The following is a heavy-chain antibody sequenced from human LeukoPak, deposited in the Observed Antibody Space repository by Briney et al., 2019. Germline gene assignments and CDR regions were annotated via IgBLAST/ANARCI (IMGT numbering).Heavy chain of an antibody. CDR3: ARERAYYYGSGSYSLYGMDV. V-gene: IGHV1-2*02. CDR1: GYTFTGYY. Sequence: ASVKVSCKASGYTFTGYYMHWVRQAPGQGLEWMGWINPNSGGTNYAQKFQGRVTMTRDTSISTAYMELSGLRSDDTAVYYCARERAYYYGSGSYSLYGMDVWGQGTTVTVSS. CDR2: INPNSGGT. J-gene: IGHJ6*02. D-gene: IGHD3-10*01.